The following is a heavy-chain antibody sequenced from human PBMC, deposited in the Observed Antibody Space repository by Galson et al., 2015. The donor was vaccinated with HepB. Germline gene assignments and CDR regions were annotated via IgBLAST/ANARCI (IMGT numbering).Heavy chain of an antibody. CDR3: TRMYYYGSGSYLPLLFHYYYYYGMDV. J-gene: IGHJ6*02. CDR2: IRSKAYGGTT. D-gene: IGHD3-10*01. CDR1: GFTFGDYA. V-gene: IGHV3-49*04. Sequence: SLRLSCAASGFTFGDYAMSWVRQAPGKGLEWVGFIRSKAYGGTTEYAASVKGRFTISRDDSKSIAYLQMNSLKTEDTAVYYCTRMYYYGSGSYLPLLFHYYYYYGMDVWGQGTTVTVSS.